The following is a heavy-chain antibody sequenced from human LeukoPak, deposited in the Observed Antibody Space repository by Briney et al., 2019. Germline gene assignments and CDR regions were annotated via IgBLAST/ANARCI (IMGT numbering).Heavy chain of an antibody. CDR2: TNPNSGNT. V-gene: IGHV1-8*01. Sequence: GASVKVSCKASGYTFTSYDINWVRQATGQGLEWMGWTNPNSGNTGYAQKFQGRVTMTRNTSISTAYMELSSLRSEDTAVYYCARGTYGDYSGEGAFDIWGQGTMVTVSS. D-gene: IGHD4-17*01. CDR3: ARGTYGDYSGEGAFDI. CDR1: GYTFTSYD. J-gene: IGHJ3*02.